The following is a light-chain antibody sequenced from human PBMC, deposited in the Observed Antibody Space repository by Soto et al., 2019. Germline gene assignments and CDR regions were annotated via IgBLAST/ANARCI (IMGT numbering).Light chain of an antibody. CDR3: QQYKSYPWT. J-gene: IGKJ1*01. CDR1: QSISSS. CDR2: KAS. Sequence: DIQMTQSPSTLSASVGDGVTITCRASQSISSSLAWYQQKPGKAPKLLIYKASSLESGVPSRFSGSGSGTELTLSISSLQPDDFATYYCQQYKSYPWTFGLGTKVEIK. V-gene: IGKV1-5*03.